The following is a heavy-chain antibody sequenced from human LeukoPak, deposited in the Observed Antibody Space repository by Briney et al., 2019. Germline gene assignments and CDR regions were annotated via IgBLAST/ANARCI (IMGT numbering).Heavy chain of an antibody. CDR3: TTDRIAVAGYNWFDP. J-gene: IGHJ5*02. V-gene: IGHV3-15*01. CDR1: GFTFSNAW. D-gene: IGHD6-19*01. Sequence: GGSLRLSFAASGFTFSNAWMSWVRQAPGKGLEWVGRIKSKTDGGTTDYAAPVKGRFTISRDDSKNTLYLQMNSLKTEDTAVYYCTTDRIAVAGYNWFDPWGQGTLVTVSS. CDR2: IKSKTDGGTT.